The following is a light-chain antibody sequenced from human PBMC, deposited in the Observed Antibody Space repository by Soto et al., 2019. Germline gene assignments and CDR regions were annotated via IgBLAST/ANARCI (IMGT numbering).Light chain of an antibody. Sequence: DIHMTHSPSALSAAVGEGVTMTCRRSQTIGKYLNWYQQKPWQAPKLLIYTASTLPSGVPSRFSGSRPGQNFPITLSTLQPEDFATYYCQQSYNTPQTFGQGTKVDIK. CDR1: QTIGKY. J-gene: IGKJ1*01. V-gene: IGKV1-39*01. CDR2: TAS. CDR3: QQSYNTPQT.